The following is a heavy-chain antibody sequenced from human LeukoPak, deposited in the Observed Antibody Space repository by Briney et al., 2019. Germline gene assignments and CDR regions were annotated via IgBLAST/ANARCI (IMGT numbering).Heavy chain of an antibody. J-gene: IGHJ3*01. D-gene: IGHD4-23*01. CDR2: INYSGST. Sequence: PSETLSLTWTVAGGSIGKYYWTWIRQTPGKGLEWIGYINYSGSTNYNPSLKSRVTISEDTSKKQFSLKLSSVTAADTAVYYCTKEAYGGPSDAFDLWGQGTVATVSS. CDR3: TKEAYGGPSDAFDL. CDR1: GGSIGKYY. V-gene: IGHV4-59*01.